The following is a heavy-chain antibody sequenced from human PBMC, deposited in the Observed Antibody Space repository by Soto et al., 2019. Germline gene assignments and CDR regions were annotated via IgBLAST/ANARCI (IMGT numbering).Heavy chain of an antibody. CDR1: GFTFNSYF. D-gene: IGHD7-27*01. CDR3: AKSLTASNFRLDV. Sequence: GGSLRLSCTASGFTFNSYFMSWVRQAPGEGLEWISAISGGGGAKYYSDSVKGRFTISRDNSNNTLYLQMNSLRADDTAVYYCAKSLTASNFRLDVWGPGTRVTVSS. CDR2: ISGGGGAK. V-gene: IGHV3-23*01. J-gene: IGHJ6*02.